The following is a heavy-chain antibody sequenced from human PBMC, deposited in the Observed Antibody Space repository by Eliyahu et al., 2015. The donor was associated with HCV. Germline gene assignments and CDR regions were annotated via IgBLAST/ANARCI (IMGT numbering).Heavy chain of an antibody. J-gene: IGHJ2*01. Sequence: QVQLQESGPGLVKPSETLSLTCTVSGGSXSSYYWSWIRQPAGKGLEWIGRIYTSGSTNYNPSLKSRVTMSVDTSKNQFSLKLSSVTAADTAVYYCAGAQRGLRLGELSSPSDLWGRGTLVTVSS. CDR3: AGAQRGLRLGELSSPSDL. V-gene: IGHV4-4*07. CDR1: GGSXSSYY. D-gene: IGHD3-16*02. CDR2: IYTSGST.